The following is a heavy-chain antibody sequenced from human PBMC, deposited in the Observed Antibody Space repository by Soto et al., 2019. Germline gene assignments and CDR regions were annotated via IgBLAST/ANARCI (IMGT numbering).Heavy chain of an antibody. CDR2: ISSNGGST. V-gene: IGHV3-64*01. CDR1: GFTFSSYA. Sequence: GGPLRLSCAASGFTFSSYAMHWFRQAPGKGLEYVSAISSNGGSTYYANSVKGRFTISRDNSKNTLYLQMGSLRAEDMAVYYCARDKVGSSWYGEFDYWGQGTLVTVSS. J-gene: IGHJ4*02. CDR3: ARDKVGSSWYGEFDY. D-gene: IGHD6-13*01.